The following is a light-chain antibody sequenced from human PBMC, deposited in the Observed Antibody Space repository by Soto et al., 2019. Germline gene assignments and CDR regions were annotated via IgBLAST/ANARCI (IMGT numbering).Light chain of an antibody. Sequence: EIVLTQSPGTLSLSPGQRATLSCRASESISRDYLAWYQQRLGQAPRLLFYDASRRATGTPDRFSVSGSGTDFTLTISRLEPEDVAVYYCQQYGDSPRTFGQGTKVEIK. CDR3: QQYGDSPRT. V-gene: IGKV3-20*01. J-gene: IGKJ1*01. CDR1: ESISRDY. CDR2: DAS.